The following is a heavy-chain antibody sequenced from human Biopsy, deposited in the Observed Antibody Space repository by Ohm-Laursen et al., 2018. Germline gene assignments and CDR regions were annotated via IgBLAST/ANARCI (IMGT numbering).Heavy chain of an antibody. CDR3: ARDRIAYCTATSCDNFGLDV. CDR1: SASINLYY. J-gene: IGHJ6*02. V-gene: IGHV4-59*01. CDR2: INHSGHT. D-gene: IGHD2-8*02. Sequence: PGTLSLTCTASSASINLYYWGWIRQSPGKGLEWIGYINHSGHTNYNPSLKSRLTMSVDTSKNQFSLKLTSVTAADTAVYYCARDRIAYCTATSCDNFGLDVWGQGTTVTVSS.